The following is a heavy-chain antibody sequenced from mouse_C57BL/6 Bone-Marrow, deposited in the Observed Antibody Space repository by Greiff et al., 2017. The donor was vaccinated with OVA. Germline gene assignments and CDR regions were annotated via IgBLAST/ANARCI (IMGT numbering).Heavy chain of an antibody. CDR3: ARGYDGAMDY. CDR2: ISYDGSN. V-gene: IGHV3-6*01. Sequence: EVQVVESGPGLVKPSQSLSLTCSVTGYSITSGYYWNWIRQSPGNKLEWMGYISYDGSNNYNPSLKNRISITRDTSKNQFFLRLNSVTTEDTATYYCARGYDGAMDYWGQGTSVTVSS. D-gene: IGHD2-12*01. CDR1: GYSITSGYY. J-gene: IGHJ4*01.